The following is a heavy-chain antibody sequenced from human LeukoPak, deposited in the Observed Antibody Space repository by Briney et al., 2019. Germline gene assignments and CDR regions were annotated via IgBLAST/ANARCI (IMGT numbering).Heavy chain of an antibody. V-gene: IGHV4-30-4*01. CDR3: AGGLWFGELPTR. CDR1: GGSISSGDYY. J-gene: IGHJ4*02. Sequence: SETLSLTCTVSGGSISSGDYYWSWIRQPPGKGLEWIGYIYYSGSTNYNPSLKSRVTMSVDTSKNQFSLKLSSVTAADTAVYYCAGGLWFGELPTRWGQGTLVTVSS. D-gene: IGHD3-10*01. CDR2: IYYSGST.